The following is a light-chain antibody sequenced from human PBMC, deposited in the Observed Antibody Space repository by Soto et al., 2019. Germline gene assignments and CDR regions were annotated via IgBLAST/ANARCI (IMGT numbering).Light chain of an antibody. J-gene: IGKJ2*01. Sequence: EIVLTQSPGTLSLSPGERATLSCRASQSVSNNYLAWYQQKPGQAPRLLIYGASNRATGIPDRFSGSGSGTDFTLTISRLEPEDFAVYWCQQYDSWPQTYGQGTRLEIK. CDR1: QSVSNNY. CDR2: GAS. CDR3: QQYDSWPQT. V-gene: IGKV3-20*01.